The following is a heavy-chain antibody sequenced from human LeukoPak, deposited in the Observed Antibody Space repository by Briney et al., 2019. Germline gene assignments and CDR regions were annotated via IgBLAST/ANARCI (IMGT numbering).Heavy chain of an antibody. D-gene: IGHD6-13*01. CDR1: GFTFSSFA. Sequence: PGGSLRLSCAASGFTFSSFAMSWVRQAPGKGLEWVSSISSSSYIYYADSVKGRFTISRDNAKNSLYLQMNSLRAEDTAVYYCAGGIAAAGNYDYWGQGTLVTVSS. CDR2: ISSSSYI. V-gene: IGHV3-21*01. CDR3: AGGIAAAGNYDY. J-gene: IGHJ4*02.